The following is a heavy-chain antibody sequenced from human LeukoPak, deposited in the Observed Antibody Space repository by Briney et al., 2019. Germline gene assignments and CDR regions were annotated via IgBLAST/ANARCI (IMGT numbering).Heavy chain of an antibody. CDR3: AKDIVDYYDSSGIDYFDY. V-gene: IGHV3-43*02. J-gene: IGHJ4*02. Sequence: PGGSPRLSCAASGFTFDDYAMHWVRQAPGRGLEWVSLISGDGGSTYYADSVKGRFTISRDNSKNSLYLQMNSLRTEDTALYYCAKDIVDYYDSSGIDYFDYWGQGTLVTVSS. CDR2: ISGDGGST. CDR1: GFTFDDYA. D-gene: IGHD3-22*01.